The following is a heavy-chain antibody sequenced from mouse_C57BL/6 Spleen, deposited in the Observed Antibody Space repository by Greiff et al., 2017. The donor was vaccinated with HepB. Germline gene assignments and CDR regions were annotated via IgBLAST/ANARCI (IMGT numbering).Heavy chain of an antibody. CDR2: INPYNGGT. Sequence: EVQLQQSGPVLVKPGASVKMSCKASGYTFTDYYMNWVKQSHGKSLEWIGVINPYNGGTSYNQKFKGKATLTVDKSSSTAYMELHSLTSEDSAVYYCARGTTVVGYFDYWGQGTTLTVSS. V-gene: IGHV1-19*01. D-gene: IGHD1-1*01. J-gene: IGHJ2*01. CDR3: ARGTTVVGYFDY. CDR1: GYTFTDYY.